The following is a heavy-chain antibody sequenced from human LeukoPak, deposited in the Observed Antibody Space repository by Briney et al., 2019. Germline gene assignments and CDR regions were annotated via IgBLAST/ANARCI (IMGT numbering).Heavy chain of an antibody. D-gene: IGHD5-12*01. CDR2: ISSSSSYI. V-gene: IGHV3-21*04. CDR3: AKDGLRAGYSGYDFDY. CDR1: GFTFSSYS. J-gene: IGHJ4*02. Sequence: PGGSLRLSCAASGFTFSSYSMNWIRQAPGKGLEWVSSISSSSSYIYYADSVKGRFTISRDNSKNTLYLQMNSLRAEDMAVYYCAKDGLRAGYSGYDFDYWGQGTLVTVSS.